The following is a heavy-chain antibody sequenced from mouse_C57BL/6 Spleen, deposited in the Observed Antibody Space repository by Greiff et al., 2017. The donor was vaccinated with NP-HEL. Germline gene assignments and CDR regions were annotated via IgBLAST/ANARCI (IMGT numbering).Heavy chain of an antibody. CDR1: GYTFTSYW. Sequence: QVQLQQPGAELVKPGASVKLSCKASGYTFTSYWMNWVKQRPGQGLEWIGMICPNSGRTNYNEKFKSKATLTVDKSSSTAYMQLSSLTSEDSSVYYSARPLSYDSPFYYALDYWGQGTSVTVSS. CDR3: ARPLSYDSPFYYALDY. V-gene: IGHV1-64*01. D-gene: IGHD2-4*01. CDR2: ICPNSGRT. J-gene: IGHJ4*01.